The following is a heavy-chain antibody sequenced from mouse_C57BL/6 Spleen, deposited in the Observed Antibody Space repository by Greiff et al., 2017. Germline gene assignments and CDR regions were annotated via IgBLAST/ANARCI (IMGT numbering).Heavy chain of an antibody. J-gene: IGHJ2*01. D-gene: IGHD2-2*01. CDR2: INPGSGGT. CDR3: ARGGYDVFDY. Sequence: QVQLQQSGAELVRPGTSVKVSCKASGYAFTNYLIEWVKQRPGQGLEWIGVINPGSGGTNYNEKFKGKATLTADKSSSTAYMQLSSLTSEDSAVYFCARGGYDVFDYWGQGTTLTVSS. V-gene: IGHV1-54*01. CDR1: GYAFTNYL.